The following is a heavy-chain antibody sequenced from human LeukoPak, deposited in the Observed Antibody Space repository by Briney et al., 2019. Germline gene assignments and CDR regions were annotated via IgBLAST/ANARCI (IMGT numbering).Heavy chain of an antibody. V-gene: IGHV3-66*01. CDR2: IYSGGST. Sequence: GGSLRLSCAASGFTVSSNYMSWVRQAPGKGLEWVSVIYSGGSTYYADSVKGRFTISRDNSKNTLYLQMNSLRAEDTAVYYCARLGYGDYSDFDYWGQGTLVTVSS. CDR1: GFTVSSNY. J-gene: IGHJ4*02. CDR3: ARLGYGDYSDFDY. D-gene: IGHD4-17*01.